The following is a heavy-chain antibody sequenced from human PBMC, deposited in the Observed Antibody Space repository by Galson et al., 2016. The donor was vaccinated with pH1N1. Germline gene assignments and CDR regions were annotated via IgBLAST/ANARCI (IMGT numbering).Heavy chain of an antibody. J-gene: IGHJ6*02. CDR2: ISYNGHDE. D-gene: IGHD4-17*01. CDR1: GFNFDTFA. Sequence: SLRLSCAASGFNFDTFAMHWVRRTPGKGLEWVAFISYNGHDESYADSLKGRFTVSSDNSKNTLYLHMNSLRAEDTALYYCAREDWSYGDTYYYGTDVWGQGTTVTVSS. V-gene: IGHV3-30-3*01. CDR3: AREDWSYGDTYYYGTDV.